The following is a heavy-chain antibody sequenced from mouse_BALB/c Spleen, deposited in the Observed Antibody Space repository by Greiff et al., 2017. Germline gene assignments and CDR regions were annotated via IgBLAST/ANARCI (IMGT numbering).Heavy chain of an antibody. Sequence: EVQLQQSGPSLVKPSQTLSLTCSVTGDSITRGYWNWIRKFPGNKLEYMGYISYSGSTYYNPSLKSRISITRDTSKNQYSLQLNSVTTEDTATYYCARAGNYVDYYAMDYGGQGTSVTVSS. J-gene: IGHJ4*01. CDR3: ARAGNYVDYYAMDY. D-gene: IGHD2-1*01. CDR2: ISYSGST. CDR1: GDSITRGY. V-gene: IGHV3-8*02.